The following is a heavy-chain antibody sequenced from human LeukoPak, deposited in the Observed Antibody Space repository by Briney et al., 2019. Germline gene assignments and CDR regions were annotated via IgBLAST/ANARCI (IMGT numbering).Heavy chain of an antibody. D-gene: IGHD2-2*02. CDR2: IIPILGIA. V-gene: IGHV1-69*02. CDR3: ASGQLLYDY. Sequence: SVKVSCKASGYTFTGYYMHWVRQAPGQGLEWMGRIIPILGIANYAQKFQGRVTITADKSTSTAYMELSSLRSEDTAVYYCASGQLLYDYWGQGTLVTVSS. J-gene: IGHJ4*02. CDR1: GYTFTGYY.